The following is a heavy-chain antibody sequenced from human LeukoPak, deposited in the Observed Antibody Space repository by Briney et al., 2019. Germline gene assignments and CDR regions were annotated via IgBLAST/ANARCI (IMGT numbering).Heavy chain of an antibody. D-gene: IGHD6-6*01. Sequence: SETLSLACTVSGGSISTYYWSWIRRPPGKGLEWIAYIHASGPTNYNPSLKSRITISVDTSKNQFSLKLSSVTAADTAVYYCARHDAGIAARPFDNWGQGTLVTVSS. J-gene: IGHJ4*02. CDR1: GGSISTYY. CDR3: ARHDAGIAARPFDN. CDR2: IHASGPT. V-gene: IGHV4-4*09.